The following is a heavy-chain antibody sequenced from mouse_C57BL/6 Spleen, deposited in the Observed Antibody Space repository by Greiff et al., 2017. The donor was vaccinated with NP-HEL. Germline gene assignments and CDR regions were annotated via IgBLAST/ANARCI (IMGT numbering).Heavy chain of an antibody. J-gene: IGHJ3*01. CDR2: INPSSGYT. CDR1: GYTFTSYT. V-gene: IGHV1-4*01. CDR3: SPRLAY. Sequence: VKLMESGAELARPGASVKMSCKASGYTFTSYTMHWVKQRPGQGLEWIGYINPSSGYTKYNQKFKDKATLTADKSSSTAYMQLSSLTSEDSAVYYCSPRLAYWGQGTLVTVSA.